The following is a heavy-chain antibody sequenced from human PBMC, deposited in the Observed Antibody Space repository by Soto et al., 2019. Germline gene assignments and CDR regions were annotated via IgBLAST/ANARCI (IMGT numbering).Heavy chain of an antibody. CDR3: ARVTDTAMGDIFDY. V-gene: IGHV4-59*01. CDR1: GGSISSYY. D-gene: IGHD5-18*01. J-gene: IGHJ4*02. Sequence: SETLSLTCTVSGGSISSYYWSWIRQPPGRGLEWIGYMAHSGSTNYNPSLKSRVTISVDTSKNQFSLKLSSVTAADTAVYYCARVTDTAMGDIFDYWGQGTLVTVSS. CDR2: MAHSGST.